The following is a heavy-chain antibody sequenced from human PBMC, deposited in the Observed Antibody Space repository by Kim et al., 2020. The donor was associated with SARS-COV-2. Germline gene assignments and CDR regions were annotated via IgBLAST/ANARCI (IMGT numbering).Heavy chain of an antibody. Sequence: SETLSLTCAVYGGSFSGYYWSWIRQPPGKGLEWIGEINHSGSTNYNPSLKSRVTISVDTSKNQFSLKLSSVTAADTAVYDCARGPGMVRGVIIGHWGQGTLVTVSS. CDR1: GGSFSGYY. V-gene: IGHV4-34*01. CDR2: INHSGST. J-gene: IGHJ4*02. D-gene: IGHD3-10*01. CDR3: ARGPGMVRGVIIGH.